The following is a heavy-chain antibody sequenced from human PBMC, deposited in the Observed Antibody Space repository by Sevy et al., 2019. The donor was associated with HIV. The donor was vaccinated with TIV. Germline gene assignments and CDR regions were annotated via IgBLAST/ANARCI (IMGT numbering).Heavy chain of an antibody. CDR3: AGVAVGDYFYYYMDV. Sequence: GGSLRLSCAASGFTFNSYWMTWVRQAPGKGLEWVANIKQDGSKKYYVDSVKGRFTISRDEAKNPLYLQMNSLRAEDTAVYYCAGVAVGDYFYYYMDVWGKGTTVTVSS. D-gene: IGHD2-15*01. V-gene: IGHV3-7*03. CDR1: GFTFNSYW. J-gene: IGHJ6*03. CDR2: IKQDGSKK.